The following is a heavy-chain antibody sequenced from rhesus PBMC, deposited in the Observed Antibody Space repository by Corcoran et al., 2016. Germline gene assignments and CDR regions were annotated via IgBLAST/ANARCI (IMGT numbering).Heavy chain of an antibody. CDR3: AKGSGYFDY. V-gene: IGHV3S44*01. D-gene: IGHD5-36*01. Sequence: EVQLVESGGGLVQPGGSLRLSCAASAFTAGNPDLIWIRQAPGRGLEWVSYISSGGSIYYSDSVKGRFTISRDNAKNTLYLQMSSLRVEDTAVYYCAKGSGYFDYWGQGVLVTVSS. J-gene: IGHJ4*01. CDR1: AFTAGNPD. CDR2: ISSGGSI.